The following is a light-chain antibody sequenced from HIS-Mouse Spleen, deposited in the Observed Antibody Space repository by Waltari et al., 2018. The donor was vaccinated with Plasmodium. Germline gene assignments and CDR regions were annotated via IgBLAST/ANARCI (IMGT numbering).Light chain of an antibody. Sequence: EIVITQSPATLSVSPGERATLPCSASQSVSSNLAWYQQKPGQAPRLLSYGASTRATGSPARFSGSGSRTEYTLTISNLQSEDIAVYDCQQYNNWSSTFGPGTKVDI. CDR2: GAS. J-gene: IGKJ3*01. CDR3: QQYNNWSST. V-gene: IGKV3-15*01. CDR1: QSVSSN.